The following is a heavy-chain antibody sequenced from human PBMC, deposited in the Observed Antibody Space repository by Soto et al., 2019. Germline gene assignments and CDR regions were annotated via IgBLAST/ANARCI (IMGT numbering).Heavy chain of an antibody. CDR3: ARGMGYDYIWGTYRSRDYYYYMDV. Sequence: GGSLRLSCAASGFTFSSYWMNWVRQAPGKGLEWVANIKQDGSEKYYVGSVKGRFTISRDNAKNSLYLQMNSLRAEDAAVYYCARGMGYDYIWGTYRSRDYYYYMDVWGKGTTVTVSS. V-gene: IGHV3-7*01. D-gene: IGHD3-16*02. J-gene: IGHJ6*03. CDR1: GFTFSSYW. CDR2: IKQDGSEK.